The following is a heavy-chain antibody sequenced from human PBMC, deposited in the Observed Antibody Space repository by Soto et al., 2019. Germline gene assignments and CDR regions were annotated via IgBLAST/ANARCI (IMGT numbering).Heavy chain of an antibody. J-gene: IGHJ4*02. V-gene: IGHV1-2*02. CDR1: AYTFTGYY. Sequence: QVQLVQSGADVKKPGDSMRVSCKASAYTFTGYYIHWVRQAPGQGLEWMGWMNPKNSDTGYAPQFQGRVTMTRDTSINTAYMDLRRLTSDDTAIYYCARDGPGAGNDDFDYRGQGALVTVYS. CDR2: MNPKNSDT. CDR3: ARDGPGAGNDDFDY. D-gene: IGHD6-13*01.